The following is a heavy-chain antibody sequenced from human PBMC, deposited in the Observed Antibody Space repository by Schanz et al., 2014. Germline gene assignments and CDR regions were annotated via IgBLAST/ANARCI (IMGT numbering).Heavy chain of an antibody. V-gene: IGHV1-24*01. CDR2: FDVEDGET. Sequence: QVQLLQSGSEVKKPGASVKVSCEISGYTVSALAMHWVRQAPGKGLEWLGGFDVEDGETIYAQKFQGRVTVTEDTSTSTAYMELSSLRSEDTAVYYCARDGEAAAGCDYWGQGTLVTVSS. D-gene: IGHD6-13*01. CDR1: GYTVSALA. CDR3: ARDGEAAAGCDY. J-gene: IGHJ4*02.